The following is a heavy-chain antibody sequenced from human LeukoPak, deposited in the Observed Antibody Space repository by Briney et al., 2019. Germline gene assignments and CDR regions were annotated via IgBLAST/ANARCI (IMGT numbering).Heavy chain of an antibody. CDR1: GFSVSASY. J-gene: IGHJ4*02. CDR3: VKDNPLDY. Sequence: HPGGSLRLSCAASGFSVSASYMSWVRQAPGKGLESVSVISNEGATYYADSVKGRFTISRDNSKNTLYLHINSLRAEDTAVYYCVKDNPLDYWGQGTLVIVSS. V-gene: IGHV3-53*01. CDR2: ISNEGAT. D-gene: IGHD1-14*01.